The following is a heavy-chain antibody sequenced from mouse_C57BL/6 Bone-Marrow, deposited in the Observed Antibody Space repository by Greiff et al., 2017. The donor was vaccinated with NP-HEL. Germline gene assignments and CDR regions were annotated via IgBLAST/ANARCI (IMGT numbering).Heavy chain of an antibody. CDR1: GYAFSSSW. CDR2: IYPGDGDT. Sequence: QVQLQQSGPELVKPGASVKISCKASGYAFSSSWMNWVKQRPGKGLEWIGRIYPGDGDTNYNGKFKGKATLTADKSSSTAYMQLSSLTSEDSAVYFCASHYGSSLIAYWGQGTLVTVSA. CDR3: ASHYGSSLIAY. V-gene: IGHV1-82*01. D-gene: IGHD1-1*01. J-gene: IGHJ3*01.